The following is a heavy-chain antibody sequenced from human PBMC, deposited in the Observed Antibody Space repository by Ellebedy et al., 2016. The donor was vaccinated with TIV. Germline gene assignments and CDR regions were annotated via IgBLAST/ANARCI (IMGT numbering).Heavy chain of an antibody. V-gene: IGHV1-18*01. CDR1: GFNFASYG. CDR2: ISAYNGDT. Sequence: ASVKVSCKTSGFNFASYGFNWVRQAPGQGLEWMGWISAYNGDTNYAHSLQGRVTMTTDTSTSTVYMELRSLISDDTALYYCARTTGYSSGRDEGYWGQGTLVSVSS. J-gene: IGHJ4*02. D-gene: IGHD6-19*01. CDR3: ARTTGYSSGRDEGY.